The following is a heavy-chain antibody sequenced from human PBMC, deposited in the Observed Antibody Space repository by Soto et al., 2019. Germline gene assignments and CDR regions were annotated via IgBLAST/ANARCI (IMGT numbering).Heavy chain of an antibody. CDR3: ERFISSSWSPVNNYFDY. Sequence: ASVKVSCKASGYTFTGYYMHWVRQAPGQGLEWMGWINPNSGGTNYAQKFQGWVTMTRDTSISTAYMELSRLRSDDTAVYYCERFISSSWSPVNNYFDYWGKGTLVTVS. CDR2: INPNSGGT. CDR1: GYTFTGYY. J-gene: IGHJ4*02. V-gene: IGHV1-2*04. D-gene: IGHD6-13*01.